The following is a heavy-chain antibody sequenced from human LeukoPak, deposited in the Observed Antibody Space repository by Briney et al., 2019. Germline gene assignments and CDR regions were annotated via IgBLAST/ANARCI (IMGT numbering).Heavy chain of an antibody. V-gene: IGHV3-21*01. Sequence: PGGSLRLSCAASGFTFSRYNMNWVRQAPGKGLEWVSSISSSSSYIYYANSVKGRFTISRDNAKNSLYLQMNSLRAEDTAVYYCARGLDNYGSGSSDWGQGTLVTVSS. J-gene: IGHJ4*02. CDR3: ARGLDNYGSGSSD. CDR2: ISSSSSYI. CDR1: GFTFSRYN. D-gene: IGHD3-10*01.